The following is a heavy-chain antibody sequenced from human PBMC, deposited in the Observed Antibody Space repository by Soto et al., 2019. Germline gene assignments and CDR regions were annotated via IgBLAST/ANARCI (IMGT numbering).Heavy chain of an antibody. CDR1: GYTFTGYY. V-gene: IGHV1-2*02. J-gene: IGHJ6*02. Sequence: ASVKVSCKASGYTFTGYYMHWVRQAPGQGLEWMGWINPNSGGTNYAQKFQGRVTMTRDTSISTAYMELSRLRSDDTAVYYCASIGYCSSTSCYTHYGLKWFYYYYYGMDVWGQGTTVTV. CDR3: ASIGYCSSTSCYTHYGLKWFYYYYYGMDV. CDR2: INPNSGGT. D-gene: IGHD2-2*02.